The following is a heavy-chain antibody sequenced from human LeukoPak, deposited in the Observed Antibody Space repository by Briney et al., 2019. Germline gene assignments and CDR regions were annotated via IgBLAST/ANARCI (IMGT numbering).Heavy chain of an antibody. Sequence: GGSLRLSCAASGFTFDDYAMHWVRQAPGKGLEWVSGISWNSGSIGYADSVKGRFTISRDNVKNSLYLQMNSLRAEDTALYYCAKDLTETVRGVHFDYWGQGTLVTVSS. CDR3: AKDLTETVRGVHFDY. CDR1: GFTFDDYA. D-gene: IGHD3-10*01. J-gene: IGHJ4*02. V-gene: IGHV3-9*01. CDR2: ISWNSGSI.